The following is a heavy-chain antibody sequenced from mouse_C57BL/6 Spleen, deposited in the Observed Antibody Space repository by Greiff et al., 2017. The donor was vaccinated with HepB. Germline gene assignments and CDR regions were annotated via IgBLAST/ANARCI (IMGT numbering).Heavy chain of an antibody. Sequence: VQLQESGAELVKPGASVKISCKASGYAFSSYWMNWVKQRPGKGLEWIGQIYPGDGDTNYNGKFKGKATLTADKSSSTAYMQLSSLTSEDSAVYICARFVYDVLFDYWGQGTTLTVSS. CDR3: ARFVYDVLFDY. CDR1: GYAFSSYW. CDR2: IYPGDGDT. V-gene: IGHV1-80*01. J-gene: IGHJ2*01. D-gene: IGHD2-12*01.